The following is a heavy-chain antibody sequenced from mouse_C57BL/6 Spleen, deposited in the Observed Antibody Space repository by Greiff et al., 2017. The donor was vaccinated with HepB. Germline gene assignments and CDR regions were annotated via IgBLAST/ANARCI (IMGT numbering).Heavy chain of an antibody. V-gene: IGHV1-15*01. Sequence: VQLQQSGAELVRPGASVTLSCKASGYTFTDYEMHWVKQTPVHGLEWIGAIDPETGGTAYNQKFKGKAILTADKSSSTAYMELRSLTSEDSAVYYCTRGWYYAMDYWGQGTSVTVSS. J-gene: IGHJ4*01. CDR1: GYTFTDYE. CDR3: TRGWYYAMDY. D-gene: IGHD1-1*02. CDR2: IDPETGGT.